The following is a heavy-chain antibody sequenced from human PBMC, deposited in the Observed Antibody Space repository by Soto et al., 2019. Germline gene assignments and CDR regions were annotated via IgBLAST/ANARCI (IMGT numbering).Heavy chain of an antibody. CDR3: ARDGTNDFWSGYHHYFDY. J-gene: IGHJ4*02. CDR1: GDSVSSNSAA. D-gene: IGHD3-3*01. CDR2: TYYRSKWYN. V-gene: IGHV6-1*01. Sequence: SQTLSLTCAISGDSVSSNSAAWNWIRQSRSRGLEWLGRTYYRSKWYNDYAVSVKSRITINPDTSKNQFSLQLNSVTPEDTAVYYCARDGTNDFWSGYHHYFDYWGQGTLVTVSS.